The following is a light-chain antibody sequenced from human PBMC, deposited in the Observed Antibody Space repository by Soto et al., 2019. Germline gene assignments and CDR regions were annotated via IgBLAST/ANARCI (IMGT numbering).Light chain of an antibody. Sequence: EIVLTQSPGTLSLSPGQSATLSCSASQSVSSSYLAWYQQKPGQAPRLLIYGAYSRATGITDRFSGSGSGTDFTLTISRLEPEDFAVYYCQQYGNSPPTFGQGTKVDIK. J-gene: IGKJ1*01. CDR1: QSVSSSY. V-gene: IGKV3-20*01. CDR3: QQYGNSPPT. CDR2: GAY.